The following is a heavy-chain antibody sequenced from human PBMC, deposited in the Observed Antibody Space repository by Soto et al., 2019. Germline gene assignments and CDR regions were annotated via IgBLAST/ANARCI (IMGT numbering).Heavy chain of an antibody. CDR2: INAGNGNT. CDR1: GYTFTSYA. Sequence: ASVKVSCKASGYTFTSYAMHWVRQAPGQRLEWMGWINAGNGNTKYSQKFQGRVTITRDTSASTAYMELSSLRSEDTAVYYCASIGGGYWHFAYWGQGTLVPVSS. J-gene: IGHJ4*02. V-gene: IGHV1-3*01. CDR3: ASIGGGYWHFAY. D-gene: IGHD1-26*01.